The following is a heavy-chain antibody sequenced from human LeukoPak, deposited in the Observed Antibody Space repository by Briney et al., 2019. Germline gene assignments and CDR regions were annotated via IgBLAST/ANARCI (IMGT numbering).Heavy chain of an antibody. J-gene: IGHJ3*02. CDR1: GGSFSGYY. D-gene: IGHD2-2*02. CDR3: ASPYRKNAFDI. Sequence: SETLSLTCAVYGGSFSGYYWSWIRQPPGKGLEWIGEINHSGSTNYNPSLKSRVTISVDTSKSQFSLKLSSVTAADTAVYYCASPYRKNAFDIWGQGTMVTVSS. V-gene: IGHV4-34*01. CDR2: INHSGST.